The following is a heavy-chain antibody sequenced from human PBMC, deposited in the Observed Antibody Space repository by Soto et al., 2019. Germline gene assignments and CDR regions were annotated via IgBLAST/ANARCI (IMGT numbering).Heavy chain of an antibody. V-gene: IGHV1-46*01. D-gene: IGHD5-12*01. Sequence: QVQLVQSGAEVKKPGASVKVSCKASGYTFTSYYMHWVRQAPGQGLEWMGIINPSGGSTSYAQKFQGRVTMTRDTSTSTVYMELSSLRSEDTAVYYCVRDGRGGIVATPNLDYWGQGTLVTVSS. CDR3: VRDGRGGIVATPNLDY. CDR1: GYTFTSYY. CDR2: INPSGGST. J-gene: IGHJ4*02.